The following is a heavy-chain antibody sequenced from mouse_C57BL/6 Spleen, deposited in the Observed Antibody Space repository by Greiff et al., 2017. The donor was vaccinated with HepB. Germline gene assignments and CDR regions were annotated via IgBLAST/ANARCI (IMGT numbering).Heavy chain of an antibody. CDR3: ARADYDSSLDAMDY. D-gene: IGHD1-1*01. CDR2: IRNKANGYTT. CDR1: RFTFTDYY. V-gene: IGHV7-3*01. Sequence: EVQLVESGGGLVQPGGSLSLSCAASRFTFTDYYMSWVRQPPGKALEWLGFIRNKANGYTTEYSASVTGRFTISRDNSKSILYLQMNALRAEDSATYYCARADYDSSLDAMDYWGQGTSVTVSS. J-gene: IGHJ4*01.